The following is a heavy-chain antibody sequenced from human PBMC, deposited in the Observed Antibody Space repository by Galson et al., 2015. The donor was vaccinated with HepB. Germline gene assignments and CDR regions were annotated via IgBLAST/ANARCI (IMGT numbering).Heavy chain of an antibody. CDR3: ARDSNWNFDY. CDR1: GFTFTSYN. CDR2: ISDDGKTA. J-gene: IGHJ4*02. D-gene: IGHD1-1*01. V-gene: IGHV3-30*01. Sequence: SLRLSCATSGFTFTSYNMHWVRQSPVKGLEWLAIISDDGKTAFYADSVKGRFTISRDNSKNTLSLQMNSLRPDDTAVYYCARDSNWNFDYWGQGTLVTVSS.